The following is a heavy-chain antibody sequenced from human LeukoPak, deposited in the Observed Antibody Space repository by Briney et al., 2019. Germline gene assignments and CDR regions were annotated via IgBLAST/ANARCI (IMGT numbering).Heavy chain of an antibody. D-gene: IGHD2-2*01. CDR1: GYTFTTYS. Sequence: ASVKVSCEASGYTFTTYSLAWVRQAPGQSLEWMGWISVNNGGTNYAQSFQDRVTLTRDTSTNTAYLELRSLRSDDTAIIYCATATQPRGYFLHWGQGTLVTVSS. CDR3: ATATQPRGYFLH. J-gene: IGHJ1*01. CDR2: ISVNNGGT. V-gene: IGHV1-18*01.